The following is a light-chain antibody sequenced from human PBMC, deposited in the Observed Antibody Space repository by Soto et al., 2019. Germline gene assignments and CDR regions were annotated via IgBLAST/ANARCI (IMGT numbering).Light chain of an antibody. CDR2: DNN. CDR3: QSYDSSLSGYV. CDR1: SSNIGAGYD. Sequence: QSVLTQPPSVSGAPGQRVTISCTGSSSNIGAGYDVHWYQQLPGTAPKLLIYDNNNRPSGVPDRFSGSKSGTSASLAITGLQAEDEADYYCQSYDSSLSGYVFGTWTKVTVL. J-gene: IGLJ1*01. V-gene: IGLV1-40*01.